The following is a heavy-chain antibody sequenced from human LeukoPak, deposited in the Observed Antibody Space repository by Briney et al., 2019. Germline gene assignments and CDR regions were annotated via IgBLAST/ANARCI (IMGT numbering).Heavy chain of an antibody. J-gene: IGHJ4*02. Sequence: SETLSLTCTVSGGSISSYYWSWIRQPPGKGLEWIGYIYTSGSTNYNPSLKSRVTISVDTSKNQFSLKLSSVTAADTAVYYCVRSLDYDILTGYYRQPTYFDYWGQGTLVTVSS. CDR2: IYTSGST. CDR3: VRSLDYDILTGYYRQPTYFDY. D-gene: IGHD3-9*01. CDR1: GGSISSYY. V-gene: IGHV4-4*09.